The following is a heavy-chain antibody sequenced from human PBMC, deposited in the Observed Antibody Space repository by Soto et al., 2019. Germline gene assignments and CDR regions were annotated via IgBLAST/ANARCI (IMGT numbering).Heavy chain of an antibody. CDR1: GGSISSYY. CDR3: ARKLSGYYYEFIFDY. D-gene: IGHD3-22*01. CDR2: IYYSGST. Sequence: SETLSLTCTVSGGSISSYYWSWIRQPPGKGLEWIGYIYYSGSTNCNPSLKSRVTISVDTCKNQFSLKLSSVTAADTAVYYCARKLSGYYYEFIFDYWGQGTLVTVSS. J-gene: IGHJ4*02. V-gene: IGHV4-59*01.